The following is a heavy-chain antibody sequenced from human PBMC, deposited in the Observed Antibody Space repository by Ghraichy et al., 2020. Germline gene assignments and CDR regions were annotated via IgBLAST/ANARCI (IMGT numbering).Heavy chain of an antibody. CDR3: TTDWYSSRWLDY. CDR1: GFTFSNAW. CDR2: IKSKTDGGTT. V-gene: IGHV3-15*01. D-gene: IGHD6-13*01. Sequence: GGSLRLSCAASGFTFSNAWMSWVRQAPGKGLEWVGRIKSKTDGGTTDYAAPVKGRFTISRDDSKNTLYLQMNSLKTEDTAVYYCTTDWYSSRWLDYWGQGTRVAVSP. J-gene: IGHJ4*02.